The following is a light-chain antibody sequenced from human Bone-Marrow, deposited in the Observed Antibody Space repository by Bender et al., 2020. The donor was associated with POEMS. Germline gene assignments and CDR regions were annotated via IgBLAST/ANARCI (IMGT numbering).Light chain of an antibody. CDR1: SSNIGAGYD. V-gene: IGLV1-40*01. CDR3: SAWDDSLSGWV. Sequence: QSVLAQPPAVSWAPVQTVTISCTGSSSNIGAGYDVHWYKQLPGRAPQLLIYSDDLLTPGVLYRFPASKSGSSTSRAISELLSEDEALYYCSAWDDSLSGWVFGGGTKLTVL. J-gene: IGLJ3*02. CDR2: SDD.